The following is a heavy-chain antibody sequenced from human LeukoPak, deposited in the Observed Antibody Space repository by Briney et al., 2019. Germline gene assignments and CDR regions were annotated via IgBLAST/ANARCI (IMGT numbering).Heavy chain of an antibody. J-gene: IGHJ6*02. Sequence: ASVKVSCKASGYTFTNYDIKWVRQDTGQGREWMGWLNPNSGKTGYALKFQDRVTMPRNHSISTAYIELTRLTSEDTAVYYCARGDSGYFFYYGLDVWGQATTVTVPS. CDR3: ARGDSGYFFYYGLDV. CDR2: LNPNSGKT. D-gene: IGHD3-10*01. CDR1: GYTFTNYD. V-gene: IGHV1-8*01.